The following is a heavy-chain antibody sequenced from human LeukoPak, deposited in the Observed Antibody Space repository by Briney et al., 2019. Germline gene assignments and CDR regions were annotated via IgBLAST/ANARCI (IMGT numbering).Heavy chain of an antibody. CDR2: INHSGST. V-gene: IGHV4-34*01. J-gene: IGHJ4*02. CDR1: GGSFSGYY. CDR3: ARLGRRLGY. Sequence: PSETLSLTCAVYGGSFSGYYWSWIRQPPGKGLEWIGEINHSGSTNYNPSLKNRVTISVDTSKNQFSLKLSSVTAADTAVYYCARLGRRLGYWGQGTLVTVSS.